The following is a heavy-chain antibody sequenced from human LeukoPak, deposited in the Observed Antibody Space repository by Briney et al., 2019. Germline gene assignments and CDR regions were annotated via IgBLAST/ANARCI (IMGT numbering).Heavy chain of an antibody. V-gene: IGHV3-7*01. D-gene: IGHD4-17*01. Sequence: GGSLRLSCAASGFTFSGYWMSWVRQAPGKGLECVANIKQDGSEKYYVDSVKGRFTISRDNAENSLFLQMNSLRAEDTAVYYCARGHCGDYAWGQGTLVTVSS. CDR3: ARGHCGDYA. CDR2: IKQDGSEK. CDR1: GFTFSGYW. J-gene: IGHJ5*02.